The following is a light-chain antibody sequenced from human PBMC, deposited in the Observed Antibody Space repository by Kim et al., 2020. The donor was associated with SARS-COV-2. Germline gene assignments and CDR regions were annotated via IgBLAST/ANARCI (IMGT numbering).Light chain of an antibody. J-gene: IGLJ2*01. CDR1: SSNIGSNY. CDR2: RNN. V-gene: IGLV1-47*01. CDR3: AAWDDSLSGVV. Sequence: GLRVTISCSGRSSNIGSNYVYWYQQLPGTAPKLLIYRNNQRPSGVPDRFSGSKSGTSASLAISGLRSEDEADYYCAAWDDSLSGVVFGGGTQLTVL.